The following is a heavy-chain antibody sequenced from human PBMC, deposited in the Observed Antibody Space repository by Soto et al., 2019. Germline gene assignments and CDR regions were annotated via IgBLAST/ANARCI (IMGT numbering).Heavy chain of an antibody. CDR3: SRYPDY. CDR2: IRSKIYGGTI. J-gene: IGHJ4*02. Sequence: EVQLVASGGTLVKPGRSLRLSCTTSGFTFGDYALSWIRQAPGKGLAWVSFIRSKIYGGTIEYAASVQGRFTISRDDSKGIAYLQMNSLKTEDTAVYYCSRYPDYWGQGTLVTVSS. CDR1: GFTFGDYA. V-gene: IGHV3-49*05.